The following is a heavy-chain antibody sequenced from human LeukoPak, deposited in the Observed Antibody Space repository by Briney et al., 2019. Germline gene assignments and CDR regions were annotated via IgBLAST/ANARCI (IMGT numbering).Heavy chain of an antibody. J-gene: IGHJ4*02. CDR3: SWSGYYRWYYFDY. D-gene: IGHD3-3*01. V-gene: IGHV1-46*01. CDR2: INPSGGST. Sequence: ASVKVSCKASGYTFTCYYMHWGRQAPGQGLEWMGIINPSGGSTSYAQKFQGRVTMTRDTSTSTVYMELSSLRSEDTAVYYCSWSGYYRWYYFDYWGQGTLVTVSS. CDR1: GYTFTCYY.